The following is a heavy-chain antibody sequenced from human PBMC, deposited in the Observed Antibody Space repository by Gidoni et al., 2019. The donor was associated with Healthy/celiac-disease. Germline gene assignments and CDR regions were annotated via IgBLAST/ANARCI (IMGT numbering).Heavy chain of an antibody. D-gene: IGHD1-1*01. CDR2: INHSGST. Sequence: QVQLQQWGAGLLKPSETLSLTCAVYGGSFSGYYWSWIRQPPGKGLEWIGEINHSGSTNYNPSLKSRVTISVDTSKNQFSLKLSSVTAADTAVYYCARGYRVDAFDIWGQGTMVTVSS. CDR1: GGSFSGYY. V-gene: IGHV4-34*01. J-gene: IGHJ3*02. CDR3: ARGYRVDAFDI.